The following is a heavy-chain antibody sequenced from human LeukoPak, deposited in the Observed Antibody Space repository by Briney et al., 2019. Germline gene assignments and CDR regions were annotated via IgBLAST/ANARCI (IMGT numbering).Heavy chain of an antibody. Sequence: ASVKVSCKASGGTFRSFAISWVRQAPGHGLEWMGRIIPIFGTTNYAQKFQGRITITTDESTTTAYMELSSLRSEGTAVYYCARAATVTGPPTSFDYWGQGTLVTVSS. CDR2: IIPIFGTT. V-gene: IGHV1-69*05. J-gene: IGHJ4*02. D-gene: IGHD4-11*01. CDR3: ARAATVTGPPTSFDY. CDR1: GGTFRSFA.